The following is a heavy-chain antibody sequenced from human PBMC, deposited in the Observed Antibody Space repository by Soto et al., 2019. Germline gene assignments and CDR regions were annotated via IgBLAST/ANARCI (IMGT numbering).Heavy chain of an antibody. CDR3: AKVPYDFWSGYYPPLYFDY. Sequence: GGSLRLSCAASGFTFSDFTTYAVHWVRQAPGQGLEWVAVVLLDGSNAYYTESVKGRFTVARDLSKNTMYLQMNSLRAEDTAVYYCAKVPYDFWSGYYPPLYFDYWGQGTLVTVSS. CDR2: VLLDGSNA. D-gene: IGHD3-3*01. V-gene: IGHV3-33*06. J-gene: IGHJ4*02. CDR1: GFTFSDFTTYA.